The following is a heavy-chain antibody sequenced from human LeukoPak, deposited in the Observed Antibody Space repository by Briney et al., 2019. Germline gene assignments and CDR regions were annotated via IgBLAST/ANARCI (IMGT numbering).Heavy chain of an antibody. CDR3: AKVKYYDSSGYQDNLFDY. Sequence: PGRSLRLFCAASGFTFSSYGMHWVRQAPGKGLEWVAVISYDGSNKYYADSVKGRFTISRDNSKNTLYLQMNSLRAEDTAVYYCAKVKYYDSSGYQDNLFDYWGQGTLVTVSS. J-gene: IGHJ4*02. CDR1: GFTFSSYG. V-gene: IGHV3-30*18. D-gene: IGHD3-22*01. CDR2: ISYDGSNK.